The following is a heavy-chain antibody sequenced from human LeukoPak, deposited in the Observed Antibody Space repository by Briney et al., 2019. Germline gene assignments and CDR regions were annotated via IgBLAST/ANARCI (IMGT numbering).Heavy chain of an antibody. V-gene: IGHV1-2*02. CDR2: INPNSGGT. Sequence: GVSVKVSCTASGYTFTGYYMHWVRQAPGQGLEWMGWINPNSGGTNYAQKFQGRVTMTRDTSISTAYMELSRLRSDDTAVYYCARVRYCSSTSCPDAFDIWGQGTMVTVSS. CDR3: ARVRYCSSTSCPDAFDI. D-gene: IGHD2-2*01. CDR1: GYTFTGYY. J-gene: IGHJ3*02.